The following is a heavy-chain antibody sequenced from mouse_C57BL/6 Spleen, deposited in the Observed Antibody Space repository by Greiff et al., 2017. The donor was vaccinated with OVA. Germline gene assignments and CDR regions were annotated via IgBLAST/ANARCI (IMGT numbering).Heavy chain of an antibody. D-gene: IGHD2-10*01. J-gene: IGHJ4*01. CDR3: ARGGLLGGYYAMDY. V-gene: IGHV1-15*01. Sequence: VKLMESGAELVRPGASVTLSCKASGYTFTDYEMHWVKQTPVHGLEWIGAIDPETGGTAYNQKFKGKAILTADKSSSTAYMQFSSLTSEDSAIYYCARGGLLGGYYAMDYWGQGTSVTVSS. CDR2: IDPETGGT. CDR1: GYTFTDYE.